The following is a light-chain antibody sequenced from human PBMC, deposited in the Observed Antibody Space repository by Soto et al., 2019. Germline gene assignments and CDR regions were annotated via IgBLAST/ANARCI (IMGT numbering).Light chain of an antibody. CDR1: QSISRN. CDR2: HTS. CDR3: QQSNDWPPWT. V-gene: IGKV3-15*01. J-gene: IGKJ1*01. Sequence: EIVMTQSPATLSVSPGESATLSCRASQSISRNLAWYQQKPGQAPRLLIYHTSTRAAGIPARFSGSGSWTEFTLTISSLQSEDSAVYYCQQSNDWPPWTFGQGTKVEIK.